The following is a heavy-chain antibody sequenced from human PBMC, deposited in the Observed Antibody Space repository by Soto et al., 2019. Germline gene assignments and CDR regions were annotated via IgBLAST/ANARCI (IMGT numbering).Heavy chain of an antibody. CDR2: ISAYNGNT. CDR1: GYTFTTYG. D-gene: IGHD3-10*01. CDR3: ARVWRMYDYGDRPFGHGDY. J-gene: IGHJ4*02. Sequence: QVQLVQSGAEVKKPGASVKVSCKASGYTFTTYGIRWVRQAPGQGLEWMGRISAYNGNTNYAQKFQGRVTMTTETSTSTAYMELRGLRSDDTAVYYCARVWRMYDYGDRPFGHGDYWGQGTLVTVSS. V-gene: IGHV1-18*01.